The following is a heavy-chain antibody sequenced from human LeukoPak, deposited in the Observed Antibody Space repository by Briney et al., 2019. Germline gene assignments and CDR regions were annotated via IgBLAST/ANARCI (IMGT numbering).Heavy chain of an antibody. CDR3: ASRHFEN. Sequence: PGGSLRLSCLTSGFTLSTNAMSWVRQAPGKGLEWISGISGSGASTYYAVSVKGRFTISRDDSRNTLYLQMNSLRGDDTAVYYCASRHFENWGQGTLVTVSS. CDR1: GFTLSTNA. J-gene: IGHJ4*02. CDR2: ISGSGAST. V-gene: IGHV3-23*01.